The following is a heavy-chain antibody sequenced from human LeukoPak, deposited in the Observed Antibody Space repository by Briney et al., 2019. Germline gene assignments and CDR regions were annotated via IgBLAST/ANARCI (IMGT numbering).Heavy chain of an antibody. CDR2: ISVYNGNT. J-gene: IGHJ4*02. CDR3: ARDVEWFGELSLPDY. CDR1: GYTFTSYG. Sequence: AASVKVSCKASGYTFTSYGINWVRQAPGQGLEWMGWISVYNGNTNYAQKLQGRVIMTTDTSTSTAYMELRSLRSGDTAVYYCARDVEWFGELSLPDYWGQGTLVTVSS. V-gene: IGHV1-18*01. D-gene: IGHD3-10*01.